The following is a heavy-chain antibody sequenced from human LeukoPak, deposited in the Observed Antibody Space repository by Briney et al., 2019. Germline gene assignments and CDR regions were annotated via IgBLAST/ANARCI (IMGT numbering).Heavy chain of an antibody. D-gene: IGHD5-18*01. Sequence: ASVKVSCKASGYTFTGYYMHWVRQAPGQGLEWMGWINPNSGGTNYAQKFQGRVTMTRDTSISTAYMELSRLRSDDTAVYYCARARIQLWLTQKYYYYYYMDVWGKGTTVTVSS. J-gene: IGHJ6*03. CDR2: INPNSGGT. V-gene: IGHV1-2*02. CDR3: ARARIQLWLTQKYYYYYYMDV. CDR1: GYTFTGYY.